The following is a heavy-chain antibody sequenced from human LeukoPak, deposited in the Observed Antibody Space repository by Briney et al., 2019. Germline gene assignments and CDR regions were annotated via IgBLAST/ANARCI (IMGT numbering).Heavy chain of an antibody. CDR1: GFSLSTSGVG. CDR3: AHRLRHASGSYYNSFGN. D-gene: IGHD3-10*01. V-gene: IGHV2-5*01. Sequence: SGPTLVNPTQTLTLTCTFSGFSLSTSGVGVGWIRQPPGKALEWLAFIYWNDDKQYNPSLKTRLTVTKDTSKNQVVLTMTNMDPVDTATYYCAHRLRHASGSYYNSFGNWGQGTLVTVSS. CDR2: IYWNDDK. J-gene: IGHJ4*02.